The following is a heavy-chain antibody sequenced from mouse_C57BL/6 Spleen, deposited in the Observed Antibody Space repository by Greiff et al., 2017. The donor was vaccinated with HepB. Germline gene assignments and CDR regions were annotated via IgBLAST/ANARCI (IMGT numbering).Heavy chain of an antibody. CDR2: IYPGSGNT. CDR1: GYSFTSYY. V-gene: IGHV1-66*01. Sequence: VQLQQSGPELVKPGASVKISCKASGYSFTSYYIHWVKQRPGQGLEWIGWIYPGSGNTKYNEKFKGKATLTADTSSSTAYMQLSSLTSEDSAVYYCARDYSNPYYYAMDYWGQGTSVTVSS. CDR3: ARDYSNPYYYAMDY. D-gene: IGHD2-5*01. J-gene: IGHJ4*01.